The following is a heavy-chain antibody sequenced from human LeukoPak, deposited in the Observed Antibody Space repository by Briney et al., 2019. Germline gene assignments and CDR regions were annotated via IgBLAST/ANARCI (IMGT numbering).Heavy chain of an antibody. Sequence: GGSLRLPCAASGFTFSSYGMHWVRQAPGKGLEWVAVISYDGSNKYYADSVKGRFTISRDNSKNTLYLQTNSLRAEDTAVYYCAKGSSVGAIFDYWGQGTLVTVSS. J-gene: IGHJ4*02. V-gene: IGHV3-30*18. CDR3: AKGSSVGAIFDY. CDR1: GFTFSSYG. D-gene: IGHD1-26*01. CDR2: ISYDGSNK.